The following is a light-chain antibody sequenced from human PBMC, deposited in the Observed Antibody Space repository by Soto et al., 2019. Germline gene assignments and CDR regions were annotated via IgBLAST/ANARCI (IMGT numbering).Light chain of an antibody. CDR3: QQYNNWPPAWT. J-gene: IGKJ1*01. V-gene: IGKV3-11*01. CDR2: DAS. Sequence: EIVLTQSPSTLSLSPGERTTLSCRDSQSVGSSLAWYQQKPGQAPRLLIYDASNRATGIPARFSGSGSGTQFTLTISSLQSEDFAVYYCQQYNNWPPAWTFGQGTKVDIK. CDR1: QSVGSS.